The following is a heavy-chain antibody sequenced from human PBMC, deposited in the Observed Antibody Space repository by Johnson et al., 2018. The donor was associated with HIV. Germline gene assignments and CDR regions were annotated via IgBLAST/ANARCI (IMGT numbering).Heavy chain of an antibody. CDR2: IWFDGSNK. CDR3: VKEGELKAFDI. J-gene: IGHJ3*02. CDR1: GFTFSSYG. Sequence: QVQLMESGGGVVQPGRSLRLSCAASGFTFSSYGMHWVRQAPGKGLEWVAVIWFDGSNKYYADSVKGRFTISRDNSKNTLYMQMNSLRAEDTAVYYCVKEGELKAFDIWGQGTMVTVSS. V-gene: IGHV3-33*06. D-gene: IGHD3-10*01.